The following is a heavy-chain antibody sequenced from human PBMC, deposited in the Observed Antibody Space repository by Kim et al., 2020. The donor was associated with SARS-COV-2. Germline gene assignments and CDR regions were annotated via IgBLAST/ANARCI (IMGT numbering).Heavy chain of an antibody. D-gene: IGHD3-16*01. Sequence: YPDYVKGRFTISRDNAKNSLYLQMNSLRAEDTAVYYCARDFDYHYDFDYWGQGTLVTVSS. CDR3: ARDFDYHYDFDY. V-gene: IGHV3-11*01. J-gene: IGHJ4*02.